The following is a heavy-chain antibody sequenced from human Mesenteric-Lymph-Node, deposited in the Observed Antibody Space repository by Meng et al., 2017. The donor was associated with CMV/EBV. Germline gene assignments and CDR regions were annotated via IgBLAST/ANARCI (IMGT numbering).Heavy chain of an antibody. V-gene: IGHV4-34*01. D-gene: IGHD1-26*01. CDR2: INHSGST. CDR1: GGSFSGYY. CDR3: ARGRRKSIVGATPFDY. Sequence: SETLSLTCAVYGGSFSGYYWSWIRQSPGEGLEWIGEINHSGSTNYNPSLKSRVTISVDTSKNQFALKLSSVTAADTAVYYCARGRRKSIVGATPFDYWGQGTLVTVSS. J-gene: IGHJ4*02.